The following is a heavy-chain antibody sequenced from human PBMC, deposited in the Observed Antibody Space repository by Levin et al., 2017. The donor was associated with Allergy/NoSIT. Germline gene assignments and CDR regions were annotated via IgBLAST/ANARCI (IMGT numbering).Heavy chain of an antibody. CDR2: ISGYNGNT. V-gene: IGHV1-18*01. Sequence: ASVKVSCKPSGYTFSNYDITWVRQAPGQGLEGLGWISGYNGNTNYAQKAQGRVTMTTDTSTSTAYIELRSLRSDDTAVYYCTRGSVSSSSGLGYWGQGTLFTVSS. D-gene: IGHD6-6*01. J-gene: IGHJ4*02. CDR3: TRGSVSSSSGLGY. CDR1: GYTFSNYD.